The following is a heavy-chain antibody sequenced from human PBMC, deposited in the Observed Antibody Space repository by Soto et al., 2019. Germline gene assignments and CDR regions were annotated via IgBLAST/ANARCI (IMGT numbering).Heavy chain of an antibody. D-gene: IGHD1-26*01. Sequence: SETLSLTCAVYGGSFSGYYWSWIRQPPGKGLEWIGYIYYSGSTNYNPSLKSRVTISVDTSKNQFSLKLSSVTAADTAVYYCARDVGGWFDPWGQGTLVTVSS. CDR3: ARDVGGWFDP. J-gene: IGHJ5*02. CDR2: IYYSGST. V-gene: IGHV4-59*01. CDR1: GGSFSGYY.